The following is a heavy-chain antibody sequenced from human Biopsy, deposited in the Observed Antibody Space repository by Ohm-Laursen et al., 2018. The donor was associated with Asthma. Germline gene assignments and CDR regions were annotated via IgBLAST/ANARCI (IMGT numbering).Heavy chain of an antibody. J-gene: IGHJ4*01. CDR2: IVFASGAT. Sequence: SSVKVSCKASGVALSGYTFEWVRQARGLGLEWIAWIVFASGATNYAQNFQDRLTVTRDMSAGSVSMELRGLSSTDTAVYYCAAGRTSLQGESLIWGQGTLVTVSS. CDR3: AAGRTSLQGESLI. D-gene: IGHD2/OR15-2a*01. V-gene: IGHV1-58*01. CDR1: GVALSGYT.